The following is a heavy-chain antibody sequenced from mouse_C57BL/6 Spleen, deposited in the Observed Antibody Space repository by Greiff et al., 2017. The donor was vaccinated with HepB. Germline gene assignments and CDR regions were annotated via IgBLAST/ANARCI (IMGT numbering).Heavy chain of an antibody. Sequence: QVQLQQPGAELVKPGASVKMSCKASGYTFTSYWITWVKQRPGQGLEWLGDIYPGSGSTNYTAKFKSKATLTVDTSSSTAYMQLSSLTSEDSAVYYCARTGTRYFDVWGTGTTVTVSS. J-gene: IGHJ1*03. D-gene: IGHD4-1*01. CDR2: IYPGSGST. V-gene: IGHV1-55*01. CDR1: GYTFTSYW. CDR3: ARTGTRYFDV.